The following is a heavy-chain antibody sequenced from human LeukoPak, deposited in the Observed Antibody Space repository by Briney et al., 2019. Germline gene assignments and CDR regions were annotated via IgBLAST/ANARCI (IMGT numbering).Heavy chain of an antibody. Sequence: GGSLRLSCAASGFTFSSYGMHWVRQTPGKGLEWVAFIRYDGSNKYYADSVKGRFTISRDNSKNTLYLEMNSLRAEDTAVYYCARIGYSSSSFDYWGQGTLVTVSS. D-gene: IGHD6-6*01. CDR1: GFTFSSYG. V-gene: IGHV3-30*02. CDR2: IRYDGSNK. CDR3: ARIGYSSSSFDY. J-gene: IGHJ4*02.